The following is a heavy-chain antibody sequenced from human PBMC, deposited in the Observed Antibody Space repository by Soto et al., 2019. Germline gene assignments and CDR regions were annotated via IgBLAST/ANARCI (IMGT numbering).Heavy chain of an antibody. V-gene: IGHV1-18*01. D-gene: IGHD3-10*01. Sequence: QVHLVQSGAEVKKPGASVKVSCKASGYTFTNYDINWVRQAPGQGLEWMGWISTYTGNTNYAQKLQGRVTMTTDTXKXTXXMELRSLRSDDTAVYYCARGYYYGSGRPTPGGMDVWGKGTTVTVSS. CDR2: ISTYTGNT. CDR1: GYTFTNYD. CDR3: ARGYYYGSGRPTPGGMDV. J-gene: IGHJ6*04.